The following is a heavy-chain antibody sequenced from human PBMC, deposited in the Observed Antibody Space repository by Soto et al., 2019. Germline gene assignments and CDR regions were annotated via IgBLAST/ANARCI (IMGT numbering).Heavy chain of an antibody. J-gene: IGHJ4*02. Sequence: PGGSLRLSCAASGFTFGTYAMNWVRQAPGKGLEWVSSTPGSGGSAYYADSVRGRFTISRDNAQNSLFLQMNTLRPEDSAIYYCARVAYWGPGTQVTVSS. CDR2: TPGSGGSA. CDR1: GFTFGTYA. CDR3: ARVAY. V-gene: IGHV3-23*01.